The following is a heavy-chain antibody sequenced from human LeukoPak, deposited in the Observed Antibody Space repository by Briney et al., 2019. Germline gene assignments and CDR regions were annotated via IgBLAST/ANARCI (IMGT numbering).Heavy chain of an antibody. J-gene: IGHJ4*02. CDR1: GFTFSSYA. Sequence: PGGSLRLSCAASGFTFSSYAMHWVRQAPGKGLEWVAVISYDGSNKYYADSVKGRFTISRDNSKNTLYLQMNSLKTEDTAVYYCITEASGSYGYFDYWGQGTLVTVSS. CDR3: ITEASGSYGYFDY. CDR2: ISYDGSNK. V-gene: IGHV3-30-3*01. D-gene: IGHD1-26*01.